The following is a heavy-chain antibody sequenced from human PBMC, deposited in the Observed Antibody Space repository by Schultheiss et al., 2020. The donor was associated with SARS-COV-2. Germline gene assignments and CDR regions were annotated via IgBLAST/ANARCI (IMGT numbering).Heavy chain of an antibody. Sequence: GGSLRLSCAASVFPFRRSVLPFFRQAPGKGLEWVAVIWNDGRNKYYADSVKGRFTMSIYNSNNTLYLQMNSLRAEDTAVYYCARARGSILWGQGTLVTVSS. CDR1: VFPFRRSV. D-gene: IGHD2/OR15-2a*01. V-gene: IGHV3-33*08. CDR3: ARARGSIL. J-gene: IGHJ4*02. CDR2: IWNDGRNK.